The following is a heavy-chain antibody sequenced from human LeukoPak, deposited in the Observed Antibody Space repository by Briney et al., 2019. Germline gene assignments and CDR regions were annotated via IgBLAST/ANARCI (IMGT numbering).Heavy chain of an antibody. D-gene: IGHD6-19*01. CDR1: GFTFDDYA. CDR3: AKEGPIAVAGYFDY. J-gene: IGHJ4*02. V-gene: IGHV3-43*02. CDR2: ITGDGGTT. Sequence: GGSLRLSRAASGFTFDDYAMHWVRQAPGKGLEWVSLITGDGGTTYYADSVKGRFTMSRDNSKNSLFLQMNSLRSEDTALYYCAKEGPIAVAGYFDYWGQGTLVTVSS.